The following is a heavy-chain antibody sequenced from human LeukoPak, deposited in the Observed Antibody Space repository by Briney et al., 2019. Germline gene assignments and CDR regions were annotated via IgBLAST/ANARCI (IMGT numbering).Heavy chain of an antibody. J-gene: IGHJ4*02. CDR2: IYYSGST. D-gene: IGHD6-19*01. CDR3: ARIDRAVAGTIDY. V-gene: IGHV4-59*08. Sequence: SETLSLTCTVSGGSISNYFWSWIRQPPGKGLEWIGYIYYSGSTNYNPSLKSRVTMSVDTSKNQFSLKLSSVTAADTAVYYCARIDRAVAGTIDYWGQGTLVTVSS. CDR1: GGSISNYF.